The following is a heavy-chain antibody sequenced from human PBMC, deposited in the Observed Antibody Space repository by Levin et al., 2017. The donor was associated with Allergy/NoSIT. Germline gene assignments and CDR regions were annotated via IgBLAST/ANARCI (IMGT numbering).Heavy chain of an antibody. CDR3: AKDHGDYENYYFDY. J-gene: IGHJ4*02. D-gene: IGHD4-17*01. CDR2: ISGSGGST. Sequence: GESLKISCAASGFTFSSYAMSWVRQAPGKGLEWVSAISGSGGSTYYADSVKGRFTISRDNSKNTLYLQMNSLRAEDTAVYYCAKDHGDYENYYFDYWGQGTLVTVSS. CDR1: GFTFSSYA. V-gene: IGHV3-23*01.